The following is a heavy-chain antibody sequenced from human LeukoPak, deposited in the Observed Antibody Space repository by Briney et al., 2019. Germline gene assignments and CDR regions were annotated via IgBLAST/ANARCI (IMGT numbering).Heavy chain of an antibody. V-gene: IGHV1-18*01. CDR1: GYTFTSYG. D-gene: IGHD4-23*01. CDR3: ARDLDYGGTPGY. J-gene: IGHJ4*02. CDR2: ISAYNGNT. Sequence: ASVKVSCKASGYTFTSYGISLVRQAPGQGLEWMGWISAYNGNTNYAQKLQGRVTMTTDTSTSTAYMELRSLRSDDTVVYYCARDLDYGGTPGYWGQGTLVTVSS.